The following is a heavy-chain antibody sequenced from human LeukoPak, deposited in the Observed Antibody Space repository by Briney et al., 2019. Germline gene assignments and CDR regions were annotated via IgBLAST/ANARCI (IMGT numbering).Heavy chain of an antibody. CDR3: ARERKDILTGYYYYATDV. V-gene: IGHV4-4*07. CDR1: GGSISSYY. Sequence: KPSETLSLTCTVSGGSISSYYWSRIRQPAGKGLEWIGRIHSSGITNYNPSLQSRVTMSVDTSKNQFSLKLSSVTAADTAVYYCARERKDILTGYYYYATDVWGLGTTVTVSS. J-gene: IGHJ6*02. D-gene: IGHD3-9*01. CDR2: IHSSGIT.